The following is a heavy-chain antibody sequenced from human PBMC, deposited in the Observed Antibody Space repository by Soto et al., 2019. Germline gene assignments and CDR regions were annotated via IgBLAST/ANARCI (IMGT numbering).Heavy chain of an antibody. Sequence: SLTLSCAACGFTFSGYYMTWFRQAPGKGLEWVSYITSSSTYTNYADSVKGRFTVSRDNAKNSLYLQMNSLRAEDTAVYYCARASCSAGSCYKRFDLWGQGTLVTVPS. CDR2: ITSSSTYT. V-gene: IGHV3-11*06. J-gene: IGHJ4*02. CDR3: ARASCSAGSCYKRFDL. D-gene: IGHD2-15*01. CDR1: GFTFSGYY.